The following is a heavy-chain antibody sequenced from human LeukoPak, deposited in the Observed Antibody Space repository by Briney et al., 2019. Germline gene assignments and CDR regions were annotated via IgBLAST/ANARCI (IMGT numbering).Heavy chain of an antibody. CDR2: IYYSGST. CDR1: GGSISGYY. D-gene: IGHD3-16*01. Sequence: SETLSLTCFVSGGSISGYYWSWIRQPPGKGLEWIGYIYYSGSTDYNPSLMSRVTMSVDTSKNQFSLKLSSVTAADTVVYYCAKGHWGLEPWGQGILVTVSS. J-gene: IGHJ5*02. CDR3: AKGHWGLEP. V-gene: IGHV4-59*01.